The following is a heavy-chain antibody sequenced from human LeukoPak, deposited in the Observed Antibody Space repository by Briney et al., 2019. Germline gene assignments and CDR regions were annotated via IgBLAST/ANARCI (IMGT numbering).Heavy chain of an antibody. CDR1: GYSFTSYG. CDR3: ARDKDYGGKSVYYFDY. V-gene: IGHV1-18*01. D-gene: IGHD4-23*01. J-gene: IGHJ4*02. Sequence: ASVKVSCKASGYSFTSYGISWVRQAPGQGLEWMGWISVYNGNTNYAQKLQGRVTMTTDTSTSTAYMELRSLRSDDTAVYYCARDKDYGGKSVYYFDYWGQGTLVTVSS. CDR2: ISVYNGNT.